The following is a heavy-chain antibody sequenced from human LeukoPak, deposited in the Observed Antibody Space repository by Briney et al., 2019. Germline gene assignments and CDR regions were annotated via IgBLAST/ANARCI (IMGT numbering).Heavy chain of an antibody. J-gene: IGHJ4*02. CDR2: ISYDGSNK. CDR3: ARGINYGDY. D-gene: IGHD4-11*01. CDR1: GFTFSSYA. Sequence: GRSLRLSCAASGFTFSSYAMHWVRQAPGKGLEWVAVISYDGSNKYYADSVKGRLTISRDNSKDTLYLQMNSLRAEDTAVYYCARGINYGDYWGQGTLVTVSS. V-gene: IGHV3-30-3*01.